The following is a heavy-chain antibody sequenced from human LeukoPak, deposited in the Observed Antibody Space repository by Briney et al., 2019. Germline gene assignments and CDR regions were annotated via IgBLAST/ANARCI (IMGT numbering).Heavy chain of an antibody. CDR3: ANEIRPNDY. D-gene: IGHD4-17*01. CDR1: GFTLSSYA. CDR2: ISDSGGST. J-gene: IGHJ4*02. V-gene: IGHV3-23*01. Sequence: GGSLRLSCAASGFTLSSYAMSWVRQTPGKGLEWVSRISDSGGSTVYADSVKGRFTISRDNSKNTLYLQMNSLRAEDTAVYYCANEIRPNDYWGQGTRVTVSS.